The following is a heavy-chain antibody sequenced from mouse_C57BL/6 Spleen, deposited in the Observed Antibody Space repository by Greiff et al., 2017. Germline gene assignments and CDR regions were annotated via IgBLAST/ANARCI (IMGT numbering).Heavy chain of an antibody. Sequence: QVQLKESGAELAKPGASVKLSCKASGYTFTSYWMHWVKQRPGQGLEWIGYINPSSGYTKYNQKFKDKATLTADKSSSTAYMQLSSLTYEDSAVYYCSGFYAMDYWGQGTSVTVSS. J-gene: IGHJ4*01. V-gene: IGHV1-7*01. CDR1: GYTFTSYW. D-gene: IGHD3-2*02. CDR3: SGFYAMDY. CDR2: INPSSGYT.